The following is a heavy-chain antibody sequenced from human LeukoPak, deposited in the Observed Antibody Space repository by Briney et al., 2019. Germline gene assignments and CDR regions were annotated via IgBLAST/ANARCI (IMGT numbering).Heavy chain of an antibody. V-gene: IGHV3-74*01. CDR1: GFSFGNYF. CDR2: INSDGSTI. Sequence: QPGGSLRLSCAASGFSFGNYFMHWVRQAPGKGLIWVSRINSDGSTIYYADSVKGRFTISRDNVGSSLYLEMNSLSVEDTALYYCTRGLSGTHNAFDLWGQGTLVTVSS. D-gene: IGHD1-26*01. CDR3: TRGLSGTHNAFDL. J-gene: IGHJ3*01.